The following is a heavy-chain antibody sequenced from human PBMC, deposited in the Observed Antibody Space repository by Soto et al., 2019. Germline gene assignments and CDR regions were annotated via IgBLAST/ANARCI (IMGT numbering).Heavy chain of an antibody. CDR1: RFTFTSYA. CDR3: AKDVEGGSLFRGAFDY. Sequence: EVELLESGGGLVQPGGSLRLSCVASRFTFTSYAMSWVRQAPGKGLEWVAAISASGGATIHADSVKGRLTISRDNSKNTLYLQMKSLRAEDTGVYYCAKDVEGGSLFRGAFDYWGQGTQVTVSS. D-gene: IGHD1-26*01. CDR2: ISASGGAT. V-gene: IGHV3-23*01. J-gene: IGHJ4*02.